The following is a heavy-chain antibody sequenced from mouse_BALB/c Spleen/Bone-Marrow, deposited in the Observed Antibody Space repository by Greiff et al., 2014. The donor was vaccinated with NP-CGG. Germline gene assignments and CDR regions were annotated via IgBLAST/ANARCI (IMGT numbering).Heavy chain of an antibody. D-gene: IGHD2-2*01. CDR2: IDPSTGRT. CDR3: TGINGYDY. J-gene: IGHJ2*01. CDR1: GYTFTSYW. Sequence: QVQLQQPGAELVKPGASVKLSCKASGYTFTSYWMHWVKQRPGQGLEWIGEIDPSTGRTDYNKKFKSQATLTVDTSSSTAYMHLSNLTSEDSAVYYCTGINGYDYWGQGTTLTVSS. V-gene: IGHV1S81*02.